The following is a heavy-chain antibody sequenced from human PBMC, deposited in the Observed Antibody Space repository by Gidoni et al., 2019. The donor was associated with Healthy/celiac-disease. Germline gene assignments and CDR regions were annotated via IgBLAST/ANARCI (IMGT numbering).Heavy chain of an antibody. CDR1: GFTFSNYA. Sequence: EVQLLESGGGLVQSGGSWRLSCADSGFTFSNYAMSWVRQAPGKGLEWVSAISGSGGSTYYADSVKGRFTISRDNSKNTLYLQMNSLRAEDTAVYYCAKDAPPYSNYLFGWFDPWGQGTLVTVSS. J-gene: IGHJ5*02. CDR2: ISGSGGST. CDR3: AKDAPPYSNYLFGWFDP. D-gene: IGHD4-4*01. V-gene: IGHV3-23*01.